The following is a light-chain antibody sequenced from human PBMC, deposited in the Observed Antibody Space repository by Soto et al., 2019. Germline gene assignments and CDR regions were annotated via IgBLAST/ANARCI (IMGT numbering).Light chain of an antibody. CDR3: QQYYSAPYT. J-gene: IGKJ2*01. V-gene: IGKV4-1*01. Sequence: DIVMTQSPDSLAVSLGERATVNCKSSQRLSYSSKNKNYLAWYQQKPGQPPKLLISWASTRESGVPDRFSGSGSGTDFTLTISSLQAEDVAVYYCQQYYSAPYTFGQGTKLEIK. CDR2: WAS. CDR1: QRLSYSSKNKNY.